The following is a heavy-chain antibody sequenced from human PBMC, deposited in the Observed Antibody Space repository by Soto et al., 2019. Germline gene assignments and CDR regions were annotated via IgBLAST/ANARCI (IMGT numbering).Heavy chain of an antibody. CDR2: ISSSGSTI. CDR1: GFTFSDYY. CDR3: ARDVDTAIFYYYYGMDV. Sequence: GGSLRLSCAASGFTFSDYYMSWIRQAPGKGLEWVSYISSSGSTIYYADSVKGRFTISRDNAKNSLYLQMNSLRAEDTAVYYCARDVDTAIFYYYYGMDVWGQGTTVTVSS. V-gene: IGHV3-11*01. D-gene: IGHD5-18*01. J-gene: IGHJ6*02.